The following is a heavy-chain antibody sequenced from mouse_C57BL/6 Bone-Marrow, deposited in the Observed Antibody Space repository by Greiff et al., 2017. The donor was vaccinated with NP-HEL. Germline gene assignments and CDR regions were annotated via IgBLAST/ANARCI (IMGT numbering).Heavy chain of an antibody. D-gene: IGHD1-1*01. CDR1: GYTFTSYW. CDR3: ARDWGYYGAMDY. V-gene: IGHV1-69*01. CDR2: IDPSDSYT. Sequence: VQLQQPGAELVMPGASVKLSCKASGYTFTSYWMHWVKQRPGQGLEWIGEIDPSDSYTNYNQKFKGKSTLTVDKSSSTAYMQLSSLTSEDSAVYYCARDWGYYGAMDYWGQGTSVTVSS. J-gene: IGHJ4*01.